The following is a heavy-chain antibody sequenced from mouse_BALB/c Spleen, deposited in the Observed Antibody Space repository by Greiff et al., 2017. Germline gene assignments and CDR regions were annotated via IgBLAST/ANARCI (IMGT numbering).Heavy chain of an antibody. J-gene: IGHJ2*01. CDR3: ARTYFDY. CDR2: INPSTGYT. CDR1: GYTFTSYW. Sequence: QVQLKESGAELAKPGASVKMSCKASGYTFTSYWMHWVKQRPGQGLEWIGYINPSTGYTEYNQKFKDKATLTADKSSSTAYMQLSSLTSEDSAVYYCARTYFDYWGQGTTLTVSS. V-gene: IGHV1-7*01.